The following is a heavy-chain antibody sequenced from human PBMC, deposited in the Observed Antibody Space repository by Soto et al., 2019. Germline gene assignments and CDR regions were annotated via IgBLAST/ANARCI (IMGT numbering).Heavy chain of an antibody. CDR1: GFTFSSYA. Sequence: EVQLLESGGGLVQPGGSLRLSCAASGFTFSSYAMSWVRQAPGKGLEWVSAISGSGGSTYYADSVKGRFTISRDNSKNTLYLQMNSLRAEDTAVYYCAGGEYQLLEYNWFDPWGQGTLVTVSS. V-gene: IGHV3-23*01. D-gene: IGHD2-2*01. J-gene: IGHJ5*02. CDR2: ISGSGGST. CDR3: AGGEYQLLEYNWFDP.